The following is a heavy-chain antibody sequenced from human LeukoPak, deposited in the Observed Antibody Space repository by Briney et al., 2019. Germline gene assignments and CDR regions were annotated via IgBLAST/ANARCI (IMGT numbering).Heavy chain of an antibody. D-gene: IGHD3-3*01. J-gene: IGHJ4*02. Sequence: TLSLTCTVSGGSISTYYWSWIRQPPGKALEWLALIYWNDDKRYSPSLKSRLTITKDTSKNQVVLTMTNMDPVDTATYYCARESDFWSGYYGYWGQGTLVTVSS. CDR2: IYWNDDK. CDR3: ARESDFWSGYYGY. V-gene: IGHV2-5*01. CDR1: GGSISTYYW.